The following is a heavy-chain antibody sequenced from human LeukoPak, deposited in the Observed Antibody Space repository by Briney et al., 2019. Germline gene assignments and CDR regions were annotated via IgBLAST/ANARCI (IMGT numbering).Heavy chain of an antibody. CDR1: GFTFDDYA. CDR2: ISWNSGSI. V-gene: IGHV3-9*01. CDR3: AKAELDYDPYRYFDL. J-gene: IGHJ2*01. Sequence: PGGSLRLSCAASGFTFDDYAMHWVRQAPGKGLEWVSGISWNSGSIGYADSVKGRFTISRDNAKNSLYLQMNSLRAEDTALYYCAKAELDYDPYRYFDLWGRGTLVTVSS. D-gene: IGHD3-22*01.